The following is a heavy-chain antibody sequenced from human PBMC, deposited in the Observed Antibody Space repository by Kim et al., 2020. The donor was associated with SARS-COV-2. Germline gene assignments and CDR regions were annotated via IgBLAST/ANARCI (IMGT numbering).Heavy chain of an antibody. J-gene: IGHJ5*01. CDR3: ARPPAAGTVDS. Sequence: GGSLRLSCAASGFTFTTYWMSWVRQAPGKGLEWVANINQDGTGKYYVDSVKGRFTISRDNAKNSLYLQLNSLRVEDTALYYCARPPAAGTVDSWGQGTLV. CDR2: INQDGTGK. V-gene: IGHV3-7*01. D-gene: IGHD6-13*01. CDR1: GFTFTTYW.